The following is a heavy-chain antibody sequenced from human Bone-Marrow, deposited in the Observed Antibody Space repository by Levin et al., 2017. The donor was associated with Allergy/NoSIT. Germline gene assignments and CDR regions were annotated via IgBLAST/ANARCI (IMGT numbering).Heavy chain of an antibody. CDR3: ARDTAGYDYALDV. V-gene: IGHV3-33*01. CDR1: GFTFTSYG. CDR2: IWSDGSTK. Sequence: LSLTCAASGFTFTSYGMHWVRQAPGKGLEWVALIWSDGSTKYFADSVKGRVTISRDSSKSTVYLQLNSLRVEDTAVYYCARDTAGYDYALDVWGQGTTVTVSS. J-gene: IGHJ6*02. D-gene: IGHD3-16*01.